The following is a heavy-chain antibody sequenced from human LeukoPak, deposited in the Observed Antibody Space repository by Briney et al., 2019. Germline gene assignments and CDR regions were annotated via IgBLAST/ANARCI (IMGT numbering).Heavy chain of an antibody. V-gene: IGHV1-2*06. CDR3: ARDLSLAVPVQGY. Sequence: ASVKVSCKVSGHILTELSMHWVRQAPGQGLEWMGRINPNSGGTNYAQKFQGRVTMTGDTSISTACMELSRLRSDDTAVYYCARDLSLAVPVQGYWGQGTLVTVSS. CDR1: GHILTELS. D-gene: IGHD6-19*01. CDR2: INPNSGGT. J-gene: IGHJ4*02.